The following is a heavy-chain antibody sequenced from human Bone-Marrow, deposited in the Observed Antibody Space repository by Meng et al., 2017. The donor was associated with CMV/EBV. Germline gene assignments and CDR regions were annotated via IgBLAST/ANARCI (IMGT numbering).Heavy chain of an antibody. CDR2: MNPNSGNT. CDR3: ARAYLEDDYYDSSGYRGWFDP. CDR1: GYTFTSYY. D-gene: IGHD3-22*01. J-gene: IGHJ5*02. Sequence: ASVKVSCKASGYTFTSYYMHWVRQATGQGLEWMGWMNPNSGNTGYAQKFQGRVTITRNTSISTAYMELSSLRSEDTAVYYCARAYLEDDYYDSSGYRGWFDPWGQGTLVTVSS. V-gene: IGHV1-8*03.